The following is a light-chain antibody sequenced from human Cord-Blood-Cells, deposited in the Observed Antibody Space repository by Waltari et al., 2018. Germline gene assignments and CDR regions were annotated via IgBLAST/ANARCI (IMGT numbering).Light chain of an antibody. CDR1: SSDGGGYNY. CDR2: EVS. J-gene: IGLJ2*01. Sequence: QSALTHPPSASASPGQSVTISCTGPSSDGGGYNYVSCYQQHPGKAPNLMIYEVSKRPSGVPDRFSGSKSGNTASLTVSGLQAEDEADYYCSSYAGSNRVFGGGTKLTVL. V-gene: IGLV2-8*01. CDR3: SSYAGSNRV.